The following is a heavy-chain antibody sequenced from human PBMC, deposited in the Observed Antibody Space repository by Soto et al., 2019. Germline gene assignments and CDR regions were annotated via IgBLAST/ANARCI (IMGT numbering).Heavy chain of an antibody. D-gene: IGHD3-10*01. V-gene: IGHV3-21*01. CDR1: GFTFSSYS. J-gene: IGHJ4*02. Sequence: EVQLVESGGGLVKPGGSLRLSCAASGFTFSSYSMNWVRQAPGKGLEWVSSISSSSSYIYYADSVKGRFTISRDNAKNSLYLQMNILRAEDTAVYYCARVVGFGELVGRLDYWGQGTLVTVSS. CDR2: ISSSSSYI. CDR3: ARVVGFGELVGRLDY.